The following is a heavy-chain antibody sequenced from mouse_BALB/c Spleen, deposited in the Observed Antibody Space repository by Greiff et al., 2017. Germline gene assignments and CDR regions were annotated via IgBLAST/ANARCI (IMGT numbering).Heavy chain of an antibody. J-gene: IGHJ2*01. D-gene: IGHD4-1*01. CDR2: ISTYYGDA. Sequence: QVQLKESGAELVRPGVSVKISCKGSGYTFTDYAMHWVKQSHAKSLEWIGVISTYYGDASYNQKFKGKATMTVDKSSSTAYMELARLTSEDSAIYYWARNWDGYFDYWGQGTTLTVSS. V-gene: IGHV1S137*01. CDR1: GYTFTDYA. CDR3: ARNWDGYFDY.